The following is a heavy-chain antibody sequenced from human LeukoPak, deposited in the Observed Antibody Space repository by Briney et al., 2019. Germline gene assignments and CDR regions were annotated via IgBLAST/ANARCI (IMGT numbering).Heavy chain of an antibody. CDR3: ARSKKKFDY. CDR1: GYTFTIYY. CDR2: IDPSDGST. V-gene: IGHV1-46*01. Sequence: EASVKVSCRASGYTFTIYYMHWVRQAPGQGLEWMGIIDPSDGSTSCAQKFQGRITMTRDRSTSTVYMELSSLRSEDTAVYYCARSKKKFDYWGQGTLVTVSS. J-gene: IGHJ4*02.